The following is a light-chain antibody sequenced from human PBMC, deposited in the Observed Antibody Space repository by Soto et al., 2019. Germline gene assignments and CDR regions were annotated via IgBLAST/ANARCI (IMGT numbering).Light chain of an antibody. CDR3: QSYDSSLSASV. Sequence: QSVLTQPPSVSGAPGQRVTISCTGSSSNIGAGYDVHWYQQIPGTAPKLLIYSNINRPSGVPDRLSGSKSGTSASLAITGLQAEDEADYYCQSYDSSLSASVFGGGTQLTVL. CDR1: SSNIGAGYD. V-gene: IGLV1-40*01. J-gene: IGLJ3*02. CDR2: SNI.